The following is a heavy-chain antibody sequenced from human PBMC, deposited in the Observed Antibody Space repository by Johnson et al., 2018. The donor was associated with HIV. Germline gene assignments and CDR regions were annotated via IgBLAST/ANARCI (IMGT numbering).Heavy chain of an antibody. D-gene: IGHD3-10*01. CDR1: GFTFDDYG. Sequence: EVQLVESGGGLVKPGGSLRLSCAASGFTFDDYGMSWVRQAPGKGLEWVSGINWNGETTGYADSVKGRCTISSDSAKNFLYLQMNSLRAEETALYYCARESNPFWYYYGSGSASDAFDIWGQGTMVIVSS. CDR3: ARESNPFWYYYGSGSASDAFDI. V-gene: IGHV3-20*04. J-gene: IGHJ3*02. CDR2: INWNGETT.